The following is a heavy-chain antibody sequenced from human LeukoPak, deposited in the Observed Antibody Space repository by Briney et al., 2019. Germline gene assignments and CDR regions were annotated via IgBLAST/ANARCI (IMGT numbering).Heavy chain of an antibody. V-gene: IGHV3-23*01. CDR1: GLTLSSCA. CDR3: AKELRPNDY. Sequence: TGGSLRLSCAAFGLTLSSCAMSWVRQAPGKGLEWVSSISISGDTYYADSVKGRFTLSRDNSMDALYLQMNSLRVEDTAVYYCAKELRPNDYWGQGTLVTVSS. D-gene: IGHD2-15*01. CDR2: ISISGDT. J-gene: IGHJ4*03.